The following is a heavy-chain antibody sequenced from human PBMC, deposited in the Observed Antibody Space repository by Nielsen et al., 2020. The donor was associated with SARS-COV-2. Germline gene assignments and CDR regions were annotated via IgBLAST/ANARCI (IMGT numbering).Heavy chain of an antibody. D-gene: IGHD4-11*01. V-gene: IGHV1-69*01. CDR2: IIPIFGTA. CDR3: ASTVTSRRTYYYYYMDV. Sequence: WGRKVPGLGREWMGGIIPIFGTANYAQKFQGRVTITADESTSTAYMELRGLRSEDTAVYYCASTVTSRRTYYYYYMDVWGKGTTVTVSS. J-gene: IGHJ6*03.